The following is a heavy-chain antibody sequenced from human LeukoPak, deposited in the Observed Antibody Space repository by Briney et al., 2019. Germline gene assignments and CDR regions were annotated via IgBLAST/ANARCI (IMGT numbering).Heavy chain of an antibody. CDR2: IKQDGSEK. Sequence: PGGSLRLSCAASGFTFSSYWMSWVRQAPGKGLEWVANIKQDGSEKYYVDSVKDRFTISRDNAKNSLYLQMNSLRAEDTAVYYCASYIVGPTLDYWGQGTLVTVSS. CDR1: GFTFSSYW. CDR3: ASYIVGPTLDY. J-gene: IGHJ4*02. V-gene: IGHV3-7*01. D-gene: IGHD1-26*01.